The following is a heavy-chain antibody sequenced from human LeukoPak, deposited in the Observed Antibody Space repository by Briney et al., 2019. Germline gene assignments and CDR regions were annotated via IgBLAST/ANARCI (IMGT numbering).Heavy chain of an antibody. CDR1: GYSFTSYW. J-gene: IGHJ4*02. CDR3: ARPEYGTSDY. CDR2: IFPRDSAT. V-gene: IGHV5-51*01. Sequence: GESLKISCKGSGYSFTSYWIGWVRQMPGKGLEWMGIIFPRDSATKYSPSFQGQVTISADKSISTAYLQWSSLKASDTAMYYCARPEYGTSDYWGQGTLVTVSS. D-gene: IGHD4-17*01.